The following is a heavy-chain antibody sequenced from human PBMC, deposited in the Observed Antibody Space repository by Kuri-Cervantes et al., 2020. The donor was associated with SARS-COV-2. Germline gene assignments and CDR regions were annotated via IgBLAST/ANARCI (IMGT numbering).Heavy chain of an antibody. D-gene: IGHD6-6*01. V-gene: IGHV1-2*02. Sequence: ASVKVSCKASGYTFTGYYMHWVRQAPGQGLEWMGWINPNSGGTNYAQKFQGRVTMTRDTSISTAYMELSRLRSDDTAVHYCARGGIAARLVFDYWGQGTLVTVSS. CDR1: GYTFTGYY. CDR3: ARGGIAARLVFDY. CDR2: INPNSGGT. J-gene: IGHJ4*02.